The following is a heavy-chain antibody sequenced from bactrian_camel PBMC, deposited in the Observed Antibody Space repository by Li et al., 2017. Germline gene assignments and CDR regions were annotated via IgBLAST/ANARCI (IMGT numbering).Heavy chain of an antibody. CDR1: GYTYGYC. CDR2: IFTDDGFS. CDR3: AANRLDGDWHAARYRY. D-gene: IGHD1*01. J-gene: IGHJ4*01. V-gene: IGHV3S1*01. Sequence: VESGGGSVQAGGSLRLSCAASGYTYGYCMGWIRQAPGEELEGIATIFTDDGFSDYAASVKGRFTVSQDDDKNTLYLQMDTLKPEDTAMYYCAANRLDGDWHAARYRYWGQGTQVTVSS.